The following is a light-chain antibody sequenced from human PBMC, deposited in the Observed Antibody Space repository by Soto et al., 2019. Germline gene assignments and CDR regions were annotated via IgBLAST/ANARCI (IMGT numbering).Light chain of an antibody. CDR2: GAS. J-gene: IGKJ4*01. V-gene: IGKV3-20*01. Sequence: EIVLTQSPGTLSLSPGERATLSCRASQSVSSSYLAWYQQKPGQAPRLLIFGASSRATGIPDRFSGSGSGTDFTLTISGLEPEDFAVYYCQQHGSSPLTFGGGTKVEIK. CDR1: QSVSSSY. CDR3: QQHGSSPLT.